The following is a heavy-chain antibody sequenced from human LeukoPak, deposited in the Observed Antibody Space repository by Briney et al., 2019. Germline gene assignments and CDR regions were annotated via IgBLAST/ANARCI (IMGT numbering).Heavy chain of an antibody. CDR3: ARDHDSSSCPYFDY. CDR2: ISSSSSTI. CDR1: GLTFSSYS. D-gene: IGHD6-13*01. Sequence: PGGSLRLSCAASGLTFSSYSMNWVRQAPGKGLEWVSYISSSSSTIYYADSVKGRFTISRDNAKNSLYLQMNSLRAEDTAVYYCARDHDSSSCPYFDYWGQGTLVTVSS. V-gene: IGHV3-48*01. J-gene: IGHJ4*02.